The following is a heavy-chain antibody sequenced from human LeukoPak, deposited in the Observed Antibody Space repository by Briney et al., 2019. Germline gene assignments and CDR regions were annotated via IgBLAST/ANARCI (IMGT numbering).Heavy chain of an antibody. J-gene: IGHJ4*02. CDR2: IRYDGSNK. CDR3: AKDLEFRAVAGTGGDY. CDR1: GFTFSSYG. V-gene: IGHV3-30*02. D-gene: IGHD6-19*01. Sequence: GGSLRLSCAASGFTFSSYGMHWVRQAPGKGLEWVAFIRYDGSNKYYADSVKGRFTISRDNSKNTLYLQMNSLRVEDTAVYYCAKDLEFRAVAGTGGDYWGQGTLVTVSS.